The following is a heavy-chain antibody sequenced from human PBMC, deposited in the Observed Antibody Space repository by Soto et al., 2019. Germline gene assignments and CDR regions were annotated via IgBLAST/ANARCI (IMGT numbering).Heavy chain of an antibody. J-gene: IGHJ4*02. Sequence: QVQLQQWGAGLLQPSETLSLTCAVYGGSFSGHYWSWIRQPPGKGLEWIGEINDGVTTNYNPSLKSRVIISVDTSNNQFSLKLRSVTAADTAVYYCARGVPGYSSSWYAYWGQGTLVNVSS. V-gene: IGHV4-34*01. CDR3: ARGVPGYSSSWYAY. CDR2: INDGVTT. CDR1: GGSFSGHY. D-gene: IGHD6-13*01.